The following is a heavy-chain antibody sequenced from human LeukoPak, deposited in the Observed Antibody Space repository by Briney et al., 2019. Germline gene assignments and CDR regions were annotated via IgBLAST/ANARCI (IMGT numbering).Heavy chain of an antibody. CDR1: GGSISSYY. CDR3: ARGGAVAGRYNWFDP. Sequence: SETLSLTCTVSGGSISSYYWSWIRQPPGKGLEWIGYIYCSGSTNYNPSLKSRVTISVDTSKNQFSLKPSSVTAADTAVYYCARGGAVAGRYNWFDPWGQGTLVTVSS. D-gene: IGHD6-19*01. V-gene: IGHV4-59*08. J-gene: IGHJ5*02. CDR2: IYCSGST.